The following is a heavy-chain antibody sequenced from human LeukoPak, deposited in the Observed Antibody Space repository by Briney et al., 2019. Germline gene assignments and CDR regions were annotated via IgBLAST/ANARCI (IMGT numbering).Heavy chain of an antibody. J-gene: IGHJ5*02. V-gene: IGHV1-18*01. Sequence: VASVKVSCKASGYTFTSYGISWVRQAPGQGLEWMGWISAYNGNTNYAQKLQGRVTMTTDTSTSTAYMELRSLRSDVTAVYYCARDLNDIAAAGINWFDPWGQGTLVTVSS. CDR2: ISAYNGNT. D-gene: IGHD6-13*01. CDR1: GYTFTSYG. CDR3: ARDLNDIAAAGINWFDP.